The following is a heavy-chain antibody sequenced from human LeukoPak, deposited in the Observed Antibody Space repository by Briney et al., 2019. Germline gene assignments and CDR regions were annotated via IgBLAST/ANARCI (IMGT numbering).Heavy chain of an antibody. D-gene: IGHD3-9*01. CDR3: ARGGLDHYIPYYDILTGYYVFDP. V-gene: IGHV4-39*07. J-gene: IGHJ5*02. Sequence: RSSETLSLTCTVSGGSIRSSSYYWGWIRQPPGKGLERIGSMFYSGSTYYNPSLKSRVTLSVDTSKNQFSLKLSSMTAADTAVYYCARGGLDHYIPYYDILTGYYVFDPWGQGTLVTVSS. CDR1: GGSIRSSSYY. CDR2: MFYSGST.